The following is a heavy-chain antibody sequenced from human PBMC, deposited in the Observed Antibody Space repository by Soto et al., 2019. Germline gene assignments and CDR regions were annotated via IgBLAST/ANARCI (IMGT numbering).Heavy chain of an antibody. CDR2: ISAYNGNT. CDR3: ARASGSSYWFDP. Sequence: QVQLVQSGAEVKKPGASVKVSCKASGYTFTSYGISWVRQAPGQGLEWMGWISAYNGNTNYAQKLQGRDTMTTDTSTSTFYMELRSLRSDDTDVYYWARASGSSYWFDPWGQGTLVTVYS. J-gene: IGHJ5*02. CDR1: GYTFTSYG. V-gene: IGHV1-18*01. D-gene: IGHD1-26*01.